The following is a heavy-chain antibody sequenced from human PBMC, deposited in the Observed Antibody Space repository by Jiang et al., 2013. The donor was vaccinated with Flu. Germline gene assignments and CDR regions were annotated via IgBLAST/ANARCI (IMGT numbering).Heavy chain of an antibody. V-gene: IGHV2-5*01. J-gene: IGHJ1*01. CDR3: AHRPSTGGPSFQH. D-gene: IGHD1-14*01. CDR2: INWNDDE. CDR1: GFSLTTNGAG. Sequence: KPTQTLTLTCTFSGFSLTTNGAGVGWIRQPPGKALEWLVFINWNDDERYNPSLKSRLTITKDTSKNQVVLTMTNMDPVDTATYYCAHRPSTGGPSFQHWGQGTLVTVSS.